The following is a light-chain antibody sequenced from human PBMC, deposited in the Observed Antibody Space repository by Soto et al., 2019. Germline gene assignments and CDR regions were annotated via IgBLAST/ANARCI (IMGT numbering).Light chain of an antibody. CDR1: QSISSN. V-gene: IGKV3-15*01. CDR3: QQYTNWRT. Sequence: IVMTRSPATLSVSPGERATLSCRASQSISSNLAWYQLKPGQAPRLLIYDASTRATGIPARFSGSGSGTDFTLTISSLQSEDFAVYYCQQYTNWRTFGQGTKVDIK. CDR2: DAS. J-gene: IGKJ1*01.